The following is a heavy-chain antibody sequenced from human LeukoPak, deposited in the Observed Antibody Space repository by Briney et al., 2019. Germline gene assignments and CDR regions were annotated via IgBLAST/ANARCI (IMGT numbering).Heavy chain of an antibody. CDR1: GGSISSGGYY. V-gene: IGHV4-31*11. Sequence: SETLSLTCAVSGGSISSGGYYWSWIRQHPGKGLEWIGYIYYSGSTYYNPSLKSRVTMSVDTSKNQFSLKLSSVTAADTAVYYCARASLISSSWQHWYFDLWGRGTLVTVSS. CDR3: ARASLISSSWQHWYFDL. J-gene: IGHJ2*01. D-gene: IGHD6-13*01. CDR2: IYYSGST.